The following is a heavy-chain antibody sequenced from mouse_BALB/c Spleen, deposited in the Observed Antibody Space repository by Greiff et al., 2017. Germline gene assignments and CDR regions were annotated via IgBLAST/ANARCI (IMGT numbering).Heavy chain of an antibody. V-gene: IGHV2-9*02. J-gene: IGHJ2*01. Sequence: VKLMESGPGLVAPSQSLSITCTVSGFSLTSYGVHWVRQPPGKGLEWLGVIWAGGSTNYNSALMSRLSISKDNSKSQVFLKMNSLQTDDTAMYYCARANRYDSDFDYWGQGTTLTVSS. D-gene: IGHD2-14*01. CDR3: ARANRYDSDFDY. CDR2: IWAGGST. CDR1: GFSLTSYG.